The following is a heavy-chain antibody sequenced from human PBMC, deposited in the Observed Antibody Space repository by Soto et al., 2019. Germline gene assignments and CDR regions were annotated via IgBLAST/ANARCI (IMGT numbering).Heavy chain of an antibody. CDR3: TTDREERYFDWLLYHS. J-gene: IGHJ4*02. D-gene: IGHD3-9*01. V-gene: IGHV3-30*03. CDR2: ISYDGSNK. CDR1: GFTFSSYG. Sequence: GGSLRLSCAASGFTFSSYGMHWVRQAPGKGLEWVAVISYDGSNKYYADSVKGRFTISRDNSKNTLYLQMNSLRAEDTAVYYCTTDREERYFDWLLYHSWGQGTLVTVSS.